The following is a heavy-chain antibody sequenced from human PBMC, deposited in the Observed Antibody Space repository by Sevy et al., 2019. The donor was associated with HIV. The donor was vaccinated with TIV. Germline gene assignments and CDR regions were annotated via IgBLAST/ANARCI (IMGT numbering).Heavy chain of an antibody. CDR1: GFTFSSYG. V-gene: IGHV3-30*02. J-gene: IGHJ4*02. CDR2: IRYDGSNK. CDR3: AKSGDWDIVVVPAATFDY. Sequence: GGSLRLSCAASGFTFSSYGMHWVRQAPGKGLEWVAFIRYDGSNKYYADSVKGRFTISRDNSKNTLYLQMNSLRAEDTAVYYCAKSGDWDIVVVPAATFDYWGQGTLVTVSS. D-gene: IGHD2-2*01.